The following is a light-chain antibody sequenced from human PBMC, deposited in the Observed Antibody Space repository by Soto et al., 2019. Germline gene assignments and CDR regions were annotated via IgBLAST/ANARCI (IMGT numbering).Light chain of an antibody. J-gene: IGLJ1*01. CDR3: CSYAGSYSFYV. V-gene: IGLV2-11*01. CDR2: DVS. Sequence: QFALTQPRSVSGSPGQSVTISCTGTSRDVGGYNYVSWYQQHPGKAPKLMIYDVSKRPSGVPDRFSGSKSGNTASLTISGLQAEDEADYHCCSYAGSYSFYVFGTGTKLTVL. CDR1: SRDVGGYNY.